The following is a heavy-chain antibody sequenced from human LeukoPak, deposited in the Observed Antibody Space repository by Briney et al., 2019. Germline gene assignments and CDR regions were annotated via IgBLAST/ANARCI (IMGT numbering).Heavy chain of an antibody. D-gene: IGHD1-14*01. J-gene: IGHJ3*02. CDR3: TNSRITDASDI. V-gene: IGHV4-59*02. CDR1: GDSVSGYY. Sequence: SETLSLTCIVSGDSVSGYYWNWIRQPPGKGLEWIGYTHHSGNTLYNPSLKSRVTTSVDTSKNQFSLQLKSVTPEDTAVYYCTNSRITDASDIWGQGTMVTVSS. CDR2: THHSGNT.